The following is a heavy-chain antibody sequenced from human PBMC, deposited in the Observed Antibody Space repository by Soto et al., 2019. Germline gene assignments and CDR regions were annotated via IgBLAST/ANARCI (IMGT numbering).Heavy chain of an antibody. V-gene: IGHV3-23*01. CDR3: AKGGSGDWYGPLGS. CDR1: GFTLSSYA. Sequence: EVQLLESGGGLVQPGGSLRLSCAASGFTLSSYAMSWVRQTPGKGLEWVSTIVASGTSIYYADSVKGRFTISKDNYNNALCLQMNSLRAEDTALYCCAKGGSGDWYGPLGSWGLGMLVTVSS. CDR2: IVASGTSI. D-gene: IGHD6-19*01. J-gene: IGHJ4*02.